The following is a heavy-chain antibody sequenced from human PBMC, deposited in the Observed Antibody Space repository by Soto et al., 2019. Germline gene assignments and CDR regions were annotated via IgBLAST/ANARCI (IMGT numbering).Heavy chain of an antibody. CDR3: ARPRQYSSSWPGDY. CDR2: ISAYNGNT. J-gene: IGHJ4*02. D-gene: IGHD6-13*01. CDR1: GYTFTSYG. Sequence: VASVKVSCKASGYTFTSYGISWVRQAPGQGLEWMGWISAYNGNTNYAQKLQGRVTMTTDTSTSTAYMELRSLRSDDTAVYYCARPRQYSSSWPGDYWGQGTLVTVSS. V-gene: IGHV1-18*01.